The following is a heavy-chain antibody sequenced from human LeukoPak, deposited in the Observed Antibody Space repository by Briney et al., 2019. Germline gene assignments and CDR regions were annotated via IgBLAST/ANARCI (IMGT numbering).Heavy chain of an antibody. CDR3: ATASGIYSSSSLDY. CDR1: GYTLTELS. J-gene: IGHJ4*02. V-gene: IGHV1-24*01. D-gene: IGHD6-6*01. CDR2: FDPEDGET. Sequence: GASVKVSCKVSGYTLTELSMHWVRQAPGKGLEWTGGFDPEDGETIYAQKFQGRVTMTEDTSTDTAYMELSSLRSEDTAVYYCATASGIYSSSSLDYWGQGTLVTVSS.